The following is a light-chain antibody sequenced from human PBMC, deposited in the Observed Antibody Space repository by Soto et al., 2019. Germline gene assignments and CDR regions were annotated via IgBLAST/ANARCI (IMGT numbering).Light chain of an antibody. CDR1: GSNIGGGYD. J-gene: IGLJ2*01. CDR3: QSYDSLHVV. CDR2: GTI. Sequence: QSVLTQPPSVSGAPGQRVTISCTGSGSNIGGGYDVQWYQQIPGTAPKLLIYGTINRPSGVPDRFSGSKSGTSASLAITGLQAEDEADYYCQSYDSLHVVFGGGTQLTVL. V-gene: IGLV1-40*01.